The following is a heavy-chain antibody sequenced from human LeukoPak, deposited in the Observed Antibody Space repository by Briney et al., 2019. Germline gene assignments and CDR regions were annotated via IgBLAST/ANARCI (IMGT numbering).Heavy chain of an antibody. D-gene: IGHD6-6*01. CDR1: GYSFTSYW. J-gene: IGHJ5*02. Sequence: GESLKISCKGSGYSFTSYWIGWVRQMPGKGLEWMGIIYPGDSDTRYSPSFQGQVTISADKSISTAYLQWSSLKASDTAMYYCARAIAARPWLVGHGVRWFDPWGQGTLVTVSS. V-gene: IGHV5-51*01. CDR3: ARAIAARPWLVGHGVRWFDP. CDR2: IYPGDSDT.